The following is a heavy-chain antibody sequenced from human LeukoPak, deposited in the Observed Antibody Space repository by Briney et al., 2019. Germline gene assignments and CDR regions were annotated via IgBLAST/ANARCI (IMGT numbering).Heavy chain of an antibody. J-gene: IGHJ5*02. CDR3: VRDPRDTYGTNWFDP. Sequence: GGSLRLSCVGSGFTFGNYAMSWVRQAPGKGLQWVSQISANGGATWYTSSARDRFTTSRDNPKNTVYLQMSSLTTDDTATYYCVRDPRDTYGTNWFDPWGQGTFLRVSS. V-gene: IGHV3-23*01. CDR1: GFTFGNYA. D-gene: IGHD1-1*01. CDR2: ISANGGAT.